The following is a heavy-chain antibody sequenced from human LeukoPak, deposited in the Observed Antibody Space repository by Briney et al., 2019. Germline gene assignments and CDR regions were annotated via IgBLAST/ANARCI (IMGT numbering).Heavy chain of an antibody. CDR1: GFIFSNYA. CDR2: ISGGGGST. V-gene: IGHV3-23*01. CDR3: ARGGRYCTTTNCYIGK. D-gene: IGHD2-2*02. J-gene: IGHJ4*02. Sequence: GGSLRLSCAASGFIFSNYAMNWVRQAPGKGLEWVSGISGGGGSTYYADSVKGRFTISRDNSENTLYLQMNSLRAEDTAIYHCARGGRYCTTTNCYIGKWGQGTLVSVSS.